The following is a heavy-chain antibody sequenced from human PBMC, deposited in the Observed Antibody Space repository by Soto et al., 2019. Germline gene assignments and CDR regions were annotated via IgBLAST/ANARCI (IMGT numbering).Heavy chain of an antibody. CDR1: GYTFRSNW. Sequence: GESLKISCQGSGYTFRSNWISWVRQVSDKGLEWMGTIDPSDSDTYYSPSFQGHVTMSVDESTRTAYLQWSSLKASDTAMYYCARHRDILTGYSPADYWGQGTLVTVSS. D-gene: IGHD3-9*01. V-gene: IGHV5-10-1*01. CDR3: ARHRDILTGYSPADY. J-gene: IGHJ4*02. CDR2: IDPSDSDT.